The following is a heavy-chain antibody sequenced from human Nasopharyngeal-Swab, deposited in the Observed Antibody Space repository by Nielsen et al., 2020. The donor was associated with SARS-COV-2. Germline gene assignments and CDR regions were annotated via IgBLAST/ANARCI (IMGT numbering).Heavy chain of an antibody. J-gene: IGHJ4*02. CDR2: ISSSSSTI. CDR1: GFTFSSYS. D-gene: IGHD6-6*01. CDR3: ARALEYSSSSWDY. V-gene: IGHV3-48*02. Sequence: GESLKISCAASGFTFSSYSMNWVRQAPGKGLEWVSYISSSSSTIYYADSVKGRFTISRDNAKNSLYLQMNSLRDEDTAVYYCARALEYSSSSWDYWGQGTLVTVSS.